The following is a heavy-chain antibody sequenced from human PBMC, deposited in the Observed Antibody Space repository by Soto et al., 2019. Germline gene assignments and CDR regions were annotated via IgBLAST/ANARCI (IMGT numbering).Heavy chain of an antibody. CDR3: ARPDFRDYWSFDL. J-gene: IGHJ2*01. Sequence: QDQLVQSGAEVKKPGSSVKVSCKASGGTFSSHTFSWVRQAPGQGLEWMGSIIPALGTATYAQKFQGRVTITADESATTVSMELNSLSSEDTAAYYCARPDFRDYWSFDLWGRGTLVTVSS. CDR2: IIPALGTA. CDR1: GGTFSSHT. D-gene: IGHD4-17*01. V-gene: IGHV1-69*08.